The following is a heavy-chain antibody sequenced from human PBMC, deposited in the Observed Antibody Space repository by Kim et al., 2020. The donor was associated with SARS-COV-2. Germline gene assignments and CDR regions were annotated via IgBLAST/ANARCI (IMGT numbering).Heavy chain of an antibody. CDR1: GFTFSSYS. CDR2: ISSSSSYI. V-gene: IGHV3-21*01. CDR3: ARDGVWDDYVWGSYPIYFDY. J-gene: IGHJ4*02. D-gene: IGHD3-16*02. Sequence: GGSLRLSCAASGFTFSSYSMNWVRQAPGKGLEWVSSISSSSSYIYYADSVKGRFTISRDNAKNSLYLQMNSLRAEDTAVYYCARDGVWDDYVWGSYPIYFDYWGQGTLVTVSS.